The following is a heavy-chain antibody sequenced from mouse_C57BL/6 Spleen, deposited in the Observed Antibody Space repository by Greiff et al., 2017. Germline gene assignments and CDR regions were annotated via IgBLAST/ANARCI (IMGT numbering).Heavy chain of an antibody. CDR3: ARDYGSSLFAY. J-gene: IGHJ3*01. V-gene: IGHV3-1*01. D-gene: IGHD1-1*01. CDR1: GYSITSGYD. CDR2: ISYSGST. Sequence: EVQRVESGPGMVKPSQSLSLTCTVTGYSITSGYDWHWIRHFPGNKLEWMGYISYSGSTNYNPSLKSRISITHDTSKNHFFLKLNSVTTEDTATYYCARDYGSSLFAYWGQGTLVTVSA.